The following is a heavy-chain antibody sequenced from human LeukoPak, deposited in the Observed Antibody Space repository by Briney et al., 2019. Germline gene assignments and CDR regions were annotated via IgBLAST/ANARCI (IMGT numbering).Heavy chain of an antibody. Sequence: GGLRLSCAASGFTFSSYAMSWVRQAPGKGLEWVSAISGSGGSTYYADSVKGRFTISRDNSKNTLYLQMNSLRAEDTAVYYCAKDLWYCSSTSCRHPFDYWGQGTLVTVSS. CDR2: ISGSGGST. V-gene: IGHV3-23*01. CDR1: GFTFSSYA. J-gene: IGHJ4*02. D-gene: IGHD2-2*01. CDR3: AKDLWYCSSTSCRHPFDY.